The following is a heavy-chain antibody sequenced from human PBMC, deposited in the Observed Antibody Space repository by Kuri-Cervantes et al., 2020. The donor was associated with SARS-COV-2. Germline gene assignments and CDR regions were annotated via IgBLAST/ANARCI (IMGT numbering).Heavy chain of an antibody. D-gene: IGHD3-10*01. CDR1: GFSFREYG. CDR2: FSDRGRT. V-gene: IGHV3-23*01. CDR3: AKEGAMVRGVILAFDY. J-gene: IGHJ4*02. Sequence: GGSLRLSCAASGFSFREYGMTWVRHAPGTGLEWVSTFSDRGRTYYADSVKGRFTISRDNSKNTLYLQMNSLRAEDTAVYYCAKEGAMVRGVILAFDYWGQGTLVTVSS.